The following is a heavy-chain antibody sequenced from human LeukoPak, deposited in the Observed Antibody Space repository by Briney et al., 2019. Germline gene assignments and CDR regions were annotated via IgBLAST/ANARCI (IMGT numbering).Heavy chain of an antibody. CDR3: ARLSTIPIAALDY. V-gene: IGHV4-59*05. CDR2: IYYSGST. J-gene: IGHJ4*02. D-gene: IGHD6-13*01. CDR1: GGSISSYY. Sequence: SETLSLTCTVSGGSISSYYWSWIRQPAGKGLEWIGSIYYSGSTYYNPSLKSRVTISVDTSKNQFSLKLSSVTAADTAVYYCARLSTIPIAALDYWGQGTLVTVSS.